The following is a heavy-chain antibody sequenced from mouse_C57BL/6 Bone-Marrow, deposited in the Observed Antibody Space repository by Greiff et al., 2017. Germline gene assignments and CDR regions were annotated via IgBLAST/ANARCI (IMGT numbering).Heavy chain of an antibody. J-gene: IGHJ4*01. Sequence: VQLQQPGAELVKPGASVKLSCKASGYTFTNYWMHLVKQRPGQGLEWIGMMHPNGGSPDYNEKFKSEATLSVDKSSRTAYMELSSLTSEDSAVYYCAISYDYDDYTMDYWGQGTSVTVSS. CDR3: AISYDYDDYTMDY. V-gene: IGHV1-64*01. D-gene: IGHD2-4*01. CDR2: MHPNGGSP. CDR1: GYTFTNYW.